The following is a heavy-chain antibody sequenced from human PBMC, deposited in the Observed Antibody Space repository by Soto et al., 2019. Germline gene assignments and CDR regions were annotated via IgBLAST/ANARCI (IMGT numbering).Heavy chain of an antibody. CDR2: ISGSGGST. J-gene: IGHJ6*02. CDR3: AKDQFSPTGTSYYYYYYGMDV. Sequence: PGGSLRLSCAASGFTFSSYAMSWGRQAPGKGLEWVSAISGSGGSTYYADSVKGRFTISRDNSKNTLYLQMNSLRAEDTAVYYCAKDQFSPTGTSYYYYYYGMDVWGQGTTVTVSS. D-gene: IGHD1-7*01. CDR1: GFTFSSYA. V-gene: IGHV3-23*01.